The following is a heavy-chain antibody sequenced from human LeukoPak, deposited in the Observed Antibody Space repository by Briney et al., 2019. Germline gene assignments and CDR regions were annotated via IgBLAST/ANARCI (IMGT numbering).Heavy chain of an antibody. CDR3: AREGYSPFDY. CDR2: IYYGGST. Sequence: SETLSLTCTVSGGSISSGGYYWSWIRQHPGKGLEWIGYIYYGGSTYYNPSLKSRVTISVDTSKNQFSLKLSSVTAADTAVYYCAREGYSPFDYWGQGTLVTVSS. CDR1: GGSISSGGYY. J-gene: IGHJ4*02. D-gene: IGHD1-26*01. V-gene: IGHV4-31*03.